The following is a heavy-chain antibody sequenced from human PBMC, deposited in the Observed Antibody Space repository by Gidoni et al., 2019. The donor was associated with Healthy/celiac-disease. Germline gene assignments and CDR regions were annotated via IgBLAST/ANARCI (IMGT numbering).Heavy chain of an antibody. Sequence: QVQLQESGPGLVKPSETLSLTCTVSGGSISSYYWSWIRQPPGKGLEWIGYIYYSGSTNYNPSLKSRVTISVDTSKNQFSLKLSSVTAADTAVYYCARAVPLIGYGMDVWGQGTTVTVSS. CDR1: GGSISSYY. V-gene: IGHV4-59*01. CDR3: ARAVPLIGYGMDV. CDR2: IYYSGST. D-gene: IGHD3-10*01. J-gene: IGHJ6*02.